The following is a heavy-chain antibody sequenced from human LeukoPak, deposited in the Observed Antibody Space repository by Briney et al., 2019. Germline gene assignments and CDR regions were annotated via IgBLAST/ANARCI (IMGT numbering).Heavy chain of an antibody. D-gene: IGHD5-18*01. J-gene: IGHJ4*02. V-gene: IGHV4-34*01. Sequence: SETLSLTCAVYGGSFSGYYWSWIRQPPGKGLEWIGEINHSGSTNYNPSLKSRVTISVDTSKNQFSLKLSSVTAADTAVYYCARGGRRYSYGYWGQGTLVTVSS. CDR3: ARGGRRYSYGY. CDR2: INHSGST. CDR1: GGSFSGYY.